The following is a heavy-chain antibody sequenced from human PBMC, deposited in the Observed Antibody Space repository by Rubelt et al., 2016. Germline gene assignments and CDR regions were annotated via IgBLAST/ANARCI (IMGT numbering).Heavy chain of an antibody. CDR1: GYTLTELS. J-gene: IGHJ4*02. D-gene: IGHD2-15*01. CDR2: FDPEGGET. V-gene: IGHV1-24*01. CDR3: ATASPYGSGGSCY. Sequence: QVQLVQSGAEVKKPGASVKVSSKVSGYTLTELSMHWVRQAPGKGLEWLGGFDPEGGETIYAKKVQGRVTMTEDTSTDTAYMELSSLRSEDTAVYYCATASPYGSGGSCYWGQGTLVTVSS.